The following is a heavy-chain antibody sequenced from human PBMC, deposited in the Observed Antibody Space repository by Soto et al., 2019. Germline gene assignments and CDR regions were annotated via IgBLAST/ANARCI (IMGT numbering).Heavy chain of an antibody. Sequence: QVQLQESGPGLVKPSETLSLTCTVSGASISGYHWGWIRQPPGKGLGWIGYLYYTGSTPYNPSLKSRVTMSVDTSKNQFSLKLNSVTAADTAVYYCARGFAIGWYTYFFDLWGQGPLVTVSS. CDR1: GASISGYH. J-gene: IGHJ4*02. V-gene: IGHV4-59*08. D-gene: IGHD6-19*01. CDR3: ARGFAIGWYTYFFDL. CDR2: LYYTGST.